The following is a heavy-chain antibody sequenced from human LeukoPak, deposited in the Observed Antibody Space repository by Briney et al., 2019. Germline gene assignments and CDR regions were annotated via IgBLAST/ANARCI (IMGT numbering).Heavy chain of an antibody. V-gene: IGHV3-21*01. CDR2: ISSSSSYI. CDR3: ARGTTVTPTEFDY. Sequence: GGSLRLSCAASGFTFSSYSMNWVRQAPGKGLEWVSSISSSSSYIYYADSVKGRFTISRDNAKNSLYLQMNSLRAEDTPVYYCARGTTVTPTEFDYWGQGTLVTVSS. CDR1: GFTFSSYS. J-gene: IGHJ4*02. D-gene: IGHD4-11*01.